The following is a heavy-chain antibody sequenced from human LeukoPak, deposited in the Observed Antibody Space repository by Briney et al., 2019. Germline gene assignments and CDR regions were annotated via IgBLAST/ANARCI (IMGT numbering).Heavy chain of an antibody. J-gene: IGHJ6*03. Sequence: GASVKVSCKASGYTFTSYDINWVRQATGQGLEWMGWMNPNSGNTGYAQKFQGRVTMTRNTSISTAYMELSSLRSEDTAVYYCARDAPSLYYYYMDVWGKGTTVTVSS. V-gene: IGHV1-8*01. CDR2: MNPNSGNT. CDR1: GYTFTSYD. D-gene: IGHD2-2*01. CDR3: ARDAPSLYYYYMDV.